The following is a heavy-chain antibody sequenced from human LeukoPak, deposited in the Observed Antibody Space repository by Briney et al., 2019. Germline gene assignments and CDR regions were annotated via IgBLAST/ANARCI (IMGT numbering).Heavy chain of an antibody. J-gene: IGHJ4*02. V-gene: IGHV5-51*01. CDR2: IYPGDSDT. Sequence: GGSLRLSRKGSGYSFTKYWIGWVRQMPGKGLEWMGIIYPGDSDTKYSPSFQGQVTISADKSISTAYLQWSSLKASDTAMYYCAINSGSFDSWGQGTLVTVSS. CDR3: AINSGSFDS. D-gene: IGHD2-15*01. CDR1: GYSFTKYW.